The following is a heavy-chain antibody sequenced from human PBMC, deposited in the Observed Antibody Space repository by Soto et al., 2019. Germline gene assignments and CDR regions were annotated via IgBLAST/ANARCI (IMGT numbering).Heavy chain of an antibody. CDR2: INHSGST. CDR1: GGSFSGYY. J-gene: IGHJ6*02. D-gene: IGHD6-13*01. V-gene: IGHV4-34*01. Sequence: SETLSLTCAVYGGSFSGYYWSWIRQPPGKGLEWIGEINHSGSTNYNPSLKSRVTISVDTSKNQFSLKLSSVTAADTAVYYRASLWYSSSWPRKNYYYYYGMDVWGQGTTVTVSS. CDR3: ASLWYSSSWPRKNYYYYYGMDV.